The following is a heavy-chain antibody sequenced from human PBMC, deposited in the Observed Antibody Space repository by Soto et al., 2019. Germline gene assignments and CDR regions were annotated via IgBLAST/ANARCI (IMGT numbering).Heavy chain of an antibody. CDR1: GFTFSTYH. Sequence: EVQLVESGGGLVMPGGSLRLSCAASGFTFSTYHMNWVRQAPGKGLEWVSSINPSSSHIYYADSVRGRFTISRDNSKNSLELQMNSLRTEDAAVYYCAWGYCGGGGCYLRRDAIDVWGQGTMVTVSS. J-gene: IGHJ3*01. CDR3: AWGYCGGGGCYLRRDAIDV. D-gene: IGHD2-15*01. V-gene: IGHV3-21*03. CDR2: INPSSSHI.